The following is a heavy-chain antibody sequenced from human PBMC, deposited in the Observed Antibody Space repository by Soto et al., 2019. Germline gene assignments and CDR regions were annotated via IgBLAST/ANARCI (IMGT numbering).Heavy chain of an antibody. J-gene: IGHJ4*02. CDR1: GGSISSYY. CDR3: ARRYYGRTSHFDY. CDR2: IYYSGST. D-gene: IGHD2-2*01. Sequence: QVQLQESGPGLVKPSETLSLTCTVSGGSISSYYWSWIRQPPGKGLEWIGCIYYSGSTNYNPSLKSRVTISVDTSKNQFSLKLSSVTAADTAVYYCARRYYGRTSHFDYWGQGTLVTVSS. V-gene: IGHV4-59*08.